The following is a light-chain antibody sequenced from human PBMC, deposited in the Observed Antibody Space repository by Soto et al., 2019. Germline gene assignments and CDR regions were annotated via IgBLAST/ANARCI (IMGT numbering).Light chain of an antibody. Sequence: DIQLTQSPSSLSASVGDRVTITCRASQSIRSYLNWYQQKPGKAPKLLIYAASSLQTGVSSRFSGSGSGTEFTLTISSLQPDDFATYYCRQYNSYPWTFGQGTKVDIK. CDR2: AAS. J-gene: IGKJ1*01. CDR3: RQYNSYPWT. CDR1: QSIRSY. V-gene: IGKV1-17*01.